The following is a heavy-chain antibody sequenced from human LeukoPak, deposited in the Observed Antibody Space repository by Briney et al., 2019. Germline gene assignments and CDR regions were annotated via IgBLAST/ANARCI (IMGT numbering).Heavy chain of an antibody. CDR1: GFDFGDYN. CDR3: AKDRYSSGWYGKYFQH. V-gene: IGHV3-23*01. D-gene: IGHD6-19*01. CDR2: ISGSGGST. J-gene: IGHJ1*01. Sequence: GGSLRLSCSASGFDFGDYNMIWFRQAPGKGLEWVSAISGSGGSTYYADSVKGRFTISRDNSKNTLYLQMNSLRAEDTAVYYCAKDRYSSGWYGKYFQHWGQGTLVTVSS.